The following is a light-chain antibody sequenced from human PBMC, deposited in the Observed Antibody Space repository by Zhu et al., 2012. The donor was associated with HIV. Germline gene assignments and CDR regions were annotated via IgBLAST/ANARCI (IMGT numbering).Light chain of an antibody. CDR3: QQYGRPFVT. CDR2: GAS. V-gene: IGKV3-20*01. CDR1: QSVNKIF. J-gene: IGKJ5*01. Sequence: EIVLTQSPGILSLSPGDRATLSCRASQSVNKIFLARYQQRPGQAPRLLIYGASSRASGIPDRFSGSGSGADLTLSISRLEPEDFAVYYCQQYGRPFVTFGQGTRLEIK.